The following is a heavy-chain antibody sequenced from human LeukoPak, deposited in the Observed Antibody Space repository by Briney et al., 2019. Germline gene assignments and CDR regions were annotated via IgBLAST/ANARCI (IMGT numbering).Heavy chain of an antibody. J-gene: IGHJ6*03. CDR1: GFTFGSYW. D-gene: IGHD2-2*01. V-gene: IGHV3-74*01. Sequence: GGSLRLSCAASGFTFGSYWMHWVRQAPGKGPVWVSRINSHGSTTSYADSVKGRFTISRDNSNNTLYLQMNSLRAEDTAVYYCARDGADIVVVQAKASYYYYMDVWGKGTTVTVSS. CDR2: INSHGSTT. CDR3: ARDGADIVVVQAKASYYYYMDV.